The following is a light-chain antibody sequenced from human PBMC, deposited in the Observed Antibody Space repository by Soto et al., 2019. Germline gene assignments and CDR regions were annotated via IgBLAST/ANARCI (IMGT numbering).Light chain of an antibody. CDR2: DAT. J-gene: IGKJ3*01. CDR1: RTVGNF. Sequence: EIVLTQSPATLSLSPGERATLSCRASRTVGNFLAWYQQKPGQAPSLLIYDATHRATGIPARFSGSGSGTDFTLTISSLQPEDFATYYCQQDLRPPLTFGPGTKVDIK. CDR3: QQDLRPPLT. V-gene: IGKV3-11*01.